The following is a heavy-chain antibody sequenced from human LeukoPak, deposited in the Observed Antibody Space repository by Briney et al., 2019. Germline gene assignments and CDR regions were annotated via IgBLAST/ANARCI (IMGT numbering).Heavy chain of an antibody. D-gene: IGHD1-26*01. Sequence: GGSLRLSCAASGFTFSNYLMSWVRQAPGKGLEWVAHMYQDGSEKYYVDSMKGRFTISRDNAKNSLYLQMNSLRVEDTAVYYCARARYSGSYYGSSDIWGQGTMVTVSS. V-gene: IGHV3-7*01. J-gene: IGHJ3*02. CDR1: GFTFSNYL. CDR2: MYQDGSEK. CDR3: ARARYSGSYYGSSDI.